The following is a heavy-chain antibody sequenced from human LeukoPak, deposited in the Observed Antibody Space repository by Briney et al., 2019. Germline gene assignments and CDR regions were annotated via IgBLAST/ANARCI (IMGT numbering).Heavy chain of an antibody. CDR3: ARDPDYYDSSGYKTFGAFDI. D-gene: IGHD3-22*01. CDR2: ISYDGSNK. Sequence: PGGSLRLSCAASGFTFSSYAMHWVRQAPGKGLEWVAVISYDGSNKYYADSVKGRFTISRDTSKNTLYLQMNSLRAEDTAVYYCARDPDYYDSSGYKTFGAFDIWGQGTMVTVSS. V-gene: IGHV3-30-3*01. J-gene: IGHJ3*02. CDR1: GFTFSSYA.